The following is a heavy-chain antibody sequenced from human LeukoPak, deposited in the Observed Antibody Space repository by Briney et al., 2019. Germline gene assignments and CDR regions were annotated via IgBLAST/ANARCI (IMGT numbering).Heavy chain of an antibody. CDR1: GGSFSGYY. CDR2: INHSGST. CDR3: ARGGVYGDYARY. Sequence: TSETLSLTYAVYGGSFSGYYWSWIRQPPGKGLEWIGEINHSGSTNYNPSLKSRVTISVDMSKNQFSLKLSSVTAADTAVYYCARGGVYGDYARYWGQGTLVTVSS. D-gene: IGHD4-17*01. V-gene: IGHV4-34*01. J-gene: IGHJ4*02.